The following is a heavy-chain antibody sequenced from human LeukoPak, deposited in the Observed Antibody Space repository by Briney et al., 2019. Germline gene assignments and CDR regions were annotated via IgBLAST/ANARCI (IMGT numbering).Heavy chain of an antibody. Sequence: GGSLRLSCAASGFTFSSYWMHWVRQVPGKGLEWVSGINWNGGSTGYGDSVKGRFTISRDNAKNSLYLQMNSLRVEDTALYYCAGGDSSGWYFDLWGRGTLVTVSS. CDR1: GFTFSSYW. D-gene: IGHD3-22*01. J-gene: IGHJ2*01. CDR2: INWNGGST. V-gene: IGHV3-20*04. CDR3: AGGDSSGWYFDL.